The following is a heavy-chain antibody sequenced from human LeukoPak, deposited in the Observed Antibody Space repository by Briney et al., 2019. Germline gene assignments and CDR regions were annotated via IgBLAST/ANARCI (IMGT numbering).Heavy chain of an antibody. CDR3: AKAVAAAGTDYYYYGMDV. J-gene: IGHJ6*02. Sequence: GGSLRLSCAASGFTFDDYAMHWVRQAPGKGLEWVSGISWNSGSIGYADSVKGRFTISRDNAKNSLYLQMNSLRAEDTALYYCAKAVAAAGTDYYYYGMDVWGQGTTVTVSS. CDR1: GFTFDDYA. CDR2: ISWNSGSI. D-gene: IGHD6-13*01. V-gene: IGHV3-9*01.